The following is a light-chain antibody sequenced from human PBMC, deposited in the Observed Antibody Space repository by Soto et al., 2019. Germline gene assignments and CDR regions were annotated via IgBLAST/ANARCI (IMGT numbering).Light chain of an antibody. V-gene: IGLV1-40*01. CDR3: QSYDSSVTGSV. CDR1: SSNIGAGYD. J-gene: IGLJ2*01. CDR2: GNN. Sequence: QSVLTQPPSVSGAPGQRVSISCTGTSSNIGAGYDVHWYQLLPGTAPKLLIFGNNNRPSGVPDRFSGSKSGTSASLAITGLQPEDEADYYCQSYDSSVTGSVFGGGTKLTVL.